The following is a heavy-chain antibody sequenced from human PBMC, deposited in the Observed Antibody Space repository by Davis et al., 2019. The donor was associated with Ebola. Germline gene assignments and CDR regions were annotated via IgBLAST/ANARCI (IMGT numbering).Heavy chain of an antibody. V-gene: IGHV3-15*01. D-gene: IGHD2-2*01. CDR3: AIHGDAVIVPAPFDP. Sequence: PGGSLRLSCAASGFSFPDAWMTWVRQAPGKGLEWVGRIKSKSDGGTTDYAAPVKGRFTISRDDSQNTLYLQINSLKTEDTALYYCAIHGDAVIVPAPFDPWGQGTLVTVSS. CDR2: IKSKSDGGTT. J-gene: IGHJ5*02. CDR1: GFSFPDAW.